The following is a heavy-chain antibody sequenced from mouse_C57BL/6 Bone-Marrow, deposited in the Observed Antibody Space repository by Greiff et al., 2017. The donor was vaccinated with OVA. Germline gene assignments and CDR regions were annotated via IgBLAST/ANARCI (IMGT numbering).Heavy chain of an antibody. CDR2: IRSKSNNYAT. V-gene: IGHV10-1*01. D-gene: IGHD3-3*01. CDR3: VRQGTSYFDY. Sequence: EVKVVESGGGLVQPKGSLKLSCAASGFSFNTYAMNWVRQAPGKGLEWVARIRSKSNNYATYYADSVKDRFTISRDDSESRLYLQMNNLKTEDTAMYYCVRQGTSYFDYWGQGTTLTVSS. CDR1: GFSFNTYA. J-gene: IGHJ2*01.